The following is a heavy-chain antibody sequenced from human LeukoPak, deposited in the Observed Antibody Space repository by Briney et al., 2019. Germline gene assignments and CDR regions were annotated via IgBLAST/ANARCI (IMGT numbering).Heavy chain of an antibody. CDR3: ARVPLKNYDSSGYSTPSFDY. Sequence: ASVKVSCKASGYTFTGHYMHWVRQAPGQGLEWMGWINPNSGGTNYAQKFQGRVTMTRDTSISTAYMELSRLRSDDTAVYYCARVPLKNYDSSGYSTPSFDYWGQGTLVTVSS. J-gene: IGHJ4*02. V-gene: IGHV1-2*02. D-gene: IGHD3-22*01. CDR1: GYTFTGHY. CDR2: INPNSGGT.